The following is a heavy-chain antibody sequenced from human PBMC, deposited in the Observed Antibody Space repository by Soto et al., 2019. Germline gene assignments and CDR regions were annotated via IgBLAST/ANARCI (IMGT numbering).Heavy chain of an antibody. CDR3: ARGPLRYFDWLPKYNWFDP. Sequence: SQTLSLTCAISGDRVSSNSAAWNWIRQSPSRGLEWLGRTYYRSKWYNDYAVSVKSRITINPDTSKNQFSLQLNSVTPEDTAVYYCARGPLRYFDWLPKYNWFDPWGQGTLVTVSS. V-gene: IGHV6-1*01. CDR1: GDRVSSNSAA. CDR2: TYYRSKWYN. J-gene: IGHJ5*02. D-gene: IGHD3-9*01.